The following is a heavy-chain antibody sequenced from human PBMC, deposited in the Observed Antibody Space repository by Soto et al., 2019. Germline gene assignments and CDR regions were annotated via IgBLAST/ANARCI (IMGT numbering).Heavy chain of an antibody. J-gene: IGHJ6*02. CDR1: GGTFSSYA. V-gene: IGHV1-69*13. CDR3: ARAIVVVPAAMIEGYYYCGMDV. D-gene: IGHD2-2*01. Sequence: SVKVSCKASGGTFSSYAISWVRQAPGQGLEWMGGIIPIFGTANYAQKFQGRVTITADESTSTAYMELSSLRSEDTAVYYCARAIVVVPAAMIEGYYYCGMDVWGQGTTVTVSS. CDR2: IIPIFGTA.